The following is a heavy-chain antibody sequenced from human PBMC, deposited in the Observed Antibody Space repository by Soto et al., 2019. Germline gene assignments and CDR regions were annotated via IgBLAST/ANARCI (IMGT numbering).Heavy chain of an antibody. CDR2: FDPEDGET. Sequence: ASMKVSCKVSGYTLTELSMHWVRQAPGKGLEWMGGFDPEDGETIYAQKFQARVTMTEDTSTDTAYMELSSLRSEDTAVYYCATSLGILTGYHYYFDYWGQGTLVTVSS. CDR1: GYTLTELS. CDR3: ATSLGILTGYHYYFDY. J-gene: IGHJ4*02. V-gene: IGHV1-24*01. D-gene: IGHD3-9*01.